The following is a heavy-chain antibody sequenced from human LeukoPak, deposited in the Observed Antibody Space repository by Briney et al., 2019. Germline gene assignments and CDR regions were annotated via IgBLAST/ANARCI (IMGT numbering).Heavy chain of an antibody. Sequence: GGSLRLSCSAPGFTFSNYAMHWVRQAPGKGLDYVSGISSDGGSTNYADSVKGRFTISRDNSKNTLYLQMSSLRPEDTAVYYCVKLSSRVSQTIDYWGQGTLVTVSS. V-gene: IGHV3-64D*09. CDR3: VKLSSRVSQTIDY. CDR1: GFTFSNYA. CDR2: ISSDGGST. D-gene: IGHD6-13*01. J-gene: IGHJ4*02.